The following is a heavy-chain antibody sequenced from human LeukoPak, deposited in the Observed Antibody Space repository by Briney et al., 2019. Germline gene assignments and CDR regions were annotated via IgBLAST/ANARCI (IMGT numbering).Heavy chain of an antibody. J-gene: IGHJ4*02. CDR1: GFTFSSYW. D-gene: IGHD2-15*01. CDR2: IKNDGSST. CDR3: ACYGIAPPH. Sequence: PGGSLRLSCAASGFTFSSYWMHWVRQAPGKGLVWVSHIKNDGSSTNYADSVKGRFTISRDNAKNTLYLQMNSLRTEDTAVYYCACYGIAPPHWGQGALVTVSS. V-gene: IGHV3-74*01.